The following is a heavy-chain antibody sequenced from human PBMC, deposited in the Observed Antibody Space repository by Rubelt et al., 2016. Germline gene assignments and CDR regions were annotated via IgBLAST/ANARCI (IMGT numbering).Heavy chain of an antibody. J-gene: IGHJ4*02. CDR3: ARRRNSGYDFDY. CDR2: IYYSGST. Sequence: QPQLQESGPGLVKTSETLSLTCTVSGGSVSSIDNYWGWIRQPPGKGLEWIGTIYYSGSTYYNPSLKSRLTISVDTSNNQFSRKVKSVTAADTAVYYCARRRNSGYDFDYWGQGTLVTVSS. CDR1: GGSVSSIDNY. V-gene: IGHV4-39*01. D-gene: IGHD5-12*01.